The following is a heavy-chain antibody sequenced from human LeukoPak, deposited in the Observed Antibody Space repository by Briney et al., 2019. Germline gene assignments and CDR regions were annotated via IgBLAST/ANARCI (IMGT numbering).Heavy chain of an antibody. CDR3: ARAQDSGSGEGYFDY. Sequence: PSETLSLTCAVYGGSFSGYYWSWIRQPPGKGLEWIGEINHSGSTNYNPSLKGRVTISVDTSKNQFSLKLSSVTAADTAVYYCARAQDSGSGEGYFDYWGQGTLVTVSS. V-gene: IGHV4-34*01. CDR2: INHSGST. J-gene: IGHJ4*02. CDR1: GGSFSGYY. D-gene: IGHD5-12*01.